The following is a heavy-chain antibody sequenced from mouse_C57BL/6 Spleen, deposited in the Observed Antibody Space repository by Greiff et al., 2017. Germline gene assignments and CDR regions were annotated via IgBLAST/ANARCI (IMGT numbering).Heavy chain of an antibody. V-gene: IGHV2-2*01. CDR3: ASSAWVAY. CDR2: IWSGGST. CDR1: GFSLTSYG. D-gene: IGHD3-1*01. Sequence: QVQLQQSGPGLVQPSQSLSITCTVSGFSLTSYGVHWVRPSPGKGLEWLGVIWSGGSTDYNAAFISRLSISKDNSTSQVFFKMNSLQADYTAIYYCASSAWVAYWGQGTLVTVSA. J-gene: IGHJ3*01.